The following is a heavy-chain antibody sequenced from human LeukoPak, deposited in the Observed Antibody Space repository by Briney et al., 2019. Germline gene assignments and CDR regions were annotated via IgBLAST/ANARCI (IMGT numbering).Heavy chain of an antibody. CDR1: GGSISSYY. Sequence: PSETLSLTCTVSGGSISSYYWSWIRQPAGKGLEWIGRIYTSGSTNYNPSLKSRVTMSVDTSKNQFSLKLSSVTAADTAVYYCARGWWEGQWLAGFDYWGQGNLVTVSS. J-gene: IGHJ4*02. CDR2: IYTSGST. V-gene: IGHV4-4*07. CDR3: ARGWWEGQWLAGFDY. D-gene: IGHD6-19*01.